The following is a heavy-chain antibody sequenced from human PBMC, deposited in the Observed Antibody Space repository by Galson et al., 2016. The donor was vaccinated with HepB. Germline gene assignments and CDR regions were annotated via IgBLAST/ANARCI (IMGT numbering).Heavy chain of an antibody. D-gene: IGHD2-15*01. J-gene: IGHJ4*02. CDR1: GITFSRNA. V-gene: IGHV3-30-3*01. CDR2: ISYDGSNK. Sequence: SLRLSCAASGITFSRNAMNWVRQAPGKGLEWVAVISYDGSNKYYADSVKGRFTISRDNSKNTLYLQMNSLRAEDTAVYYCAREGGRCYSCFDYWGQGTLVTLSS. CDR3: AREGGRCYSCFDY.